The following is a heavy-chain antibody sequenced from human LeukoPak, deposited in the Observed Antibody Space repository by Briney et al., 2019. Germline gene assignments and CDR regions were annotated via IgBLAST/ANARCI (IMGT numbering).Heavy chain of an antibody. CDR2: IYYSGST. CDR1: GGSISSSSYY. J-gene: IGHJ4*02. CDR3: ARVSPHSRVTADY. D-gene: IGHD5-18*01. Sequence: SETLSLTCTVSGGSISSSSYYWGWIRQPPGKGLEWIGSIYYSGSTYYNPSLKSRVTISVDTSKNQFSLKLSSVTAADTAVYYCARVSPHSRVTADYWGQGTLVTVSS. V-gene: IGHV4-39*07.